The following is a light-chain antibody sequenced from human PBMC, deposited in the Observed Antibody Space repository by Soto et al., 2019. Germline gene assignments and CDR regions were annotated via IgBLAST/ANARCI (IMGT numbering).Light chain of an antibody. CDR3: QQYGSSPPIT. CDR1: QSMKRRY. V-gene: IGKV3-20*01. J-gene: IGKJ5*01. Sequence: EIVLMQSPGTLSLSPGERATLFFRASQSMKRRYLAWYQQKPGQAPRVLIYGVSSRATGVSHRFSGSGSGTDFTLAISGLEPEDVAVYYCQQYGSSPPITFGQGTRLEIK. CDR2: GVS.